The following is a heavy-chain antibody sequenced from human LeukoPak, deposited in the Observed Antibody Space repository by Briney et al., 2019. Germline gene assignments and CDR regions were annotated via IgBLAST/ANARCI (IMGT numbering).Heavy chain of an antibody. Sequence: GGSLRLSCAASGFSFSDYYMRWIRQAPGMGLEWVSFISSSGDNILYADSVKGRFTISRDNAKNSLYLQMNSLRAEDTAVYYCARDIVAVGATEYFHHWGQGTLVTVSS. CDR1: GFSFSDYY. D-gene: IGHD1-26*01. CDR3: ARDIVAVGATEYFHH. J-gene: IGHJ1*01. CDR2: ISSSGDNI. V-gene: IGHV3-11*01.